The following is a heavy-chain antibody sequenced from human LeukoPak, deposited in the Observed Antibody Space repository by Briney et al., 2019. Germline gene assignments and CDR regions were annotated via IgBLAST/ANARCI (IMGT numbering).Heavy chain of an antibody. Sequence: GGSLRLFCAASNFPFSNYAMSWVRQAPGKGLEWVSSISDSGGSTYYADSVKGRFTISRDNSKNTLYLQMNSLRAEDTAVYYCASRLYGSGSSNWGQGTLVTVSS. CDR3: ASRLYGSGSSN. J-gene: IGHJ4*02. D-gene: IGHD3-10*01. CDR2: ISDSGGST. V-gene: IGHV3-23*01. CDR1: NFPFSNYA.